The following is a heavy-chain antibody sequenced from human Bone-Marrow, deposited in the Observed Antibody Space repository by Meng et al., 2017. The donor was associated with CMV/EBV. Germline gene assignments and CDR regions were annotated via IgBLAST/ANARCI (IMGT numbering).Heavy chain of an antibody. V-gene: IGHV3-30*04. Sequence: GESLKISCAASGFTFSSYAMHWVRQAPGKGLEWVAVISYDGSNKYYADSVKGRFTISRDNSKNTLYLQMNSLRAEDTAVYYCARDPPLLLRFLEWLLGYFDYWGQGTLVTGSS. CDR1: GFTFSSYA. J-gene: IGHJ4*02. CDR2: ISYDGSNK. D-gene: IGHD3-3*01. CDR3: ARDPPLLLRFLEWLLGYFDY.